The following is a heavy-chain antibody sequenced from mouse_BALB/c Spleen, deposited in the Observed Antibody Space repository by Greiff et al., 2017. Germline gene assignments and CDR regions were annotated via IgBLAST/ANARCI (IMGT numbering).Heavy chain of an antibody. Sequence: QVQLQQSGAELVRPGASVTLSCKASGYTFTDYEMHWVKQTPVHGLEWIGAIDPETGGTAYNQKFKGKATLTADKSSSTAYMELRSLTSEDSAVYYCTRGGLRRDAMDYWGQGTSVTVSS. CDR3: TRGGLRRDAMDY. CDR2: IDPETGGT. V-gene: IGHV1-15*01. D-gene: IGHD2-4*01. J-gene: IGHJ4*01. CDR1: GYTFTDYE.